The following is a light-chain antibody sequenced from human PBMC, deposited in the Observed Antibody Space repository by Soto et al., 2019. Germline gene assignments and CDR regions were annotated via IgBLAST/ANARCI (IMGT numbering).Light chain of an antibody. Sequence: EIVMTQSPATLSVSPGERATLSCRASQSVSSNLAWYQQKPGQAPRLLIYGASTRATGIPARFSGSGSGTEFTLTISSRQSEDFAVYYCQQSTTFGQGTKVDIK. J-gene: IGKJ1*01. CDR1: QSVSSN. CDR3: QQSTT. CDR2: GAS. V-gene: IGKV3-15*01.